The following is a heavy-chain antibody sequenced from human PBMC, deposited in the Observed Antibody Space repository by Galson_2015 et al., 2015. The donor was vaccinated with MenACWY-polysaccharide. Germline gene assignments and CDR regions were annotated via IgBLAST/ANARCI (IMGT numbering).Heavy chain of an antibody. CDR3: AIGGKGGGPEF. D-gene: IGHD3-16*01. Sequence: SLRLSCAASGFTFNTYAMSWLRQTPEKGLEWVSAISSSGYNTYYAESVKGSFAFSRDNSKKTLYLELNSLRAEDMATYYCAIGGKGGGPEFWGQGTLVAVSS. V-gene: IGHV3-23*01. CDR1: GFTFNTYA. CDR2: ISSSGYNT. J-gene: IGHJ4*02.